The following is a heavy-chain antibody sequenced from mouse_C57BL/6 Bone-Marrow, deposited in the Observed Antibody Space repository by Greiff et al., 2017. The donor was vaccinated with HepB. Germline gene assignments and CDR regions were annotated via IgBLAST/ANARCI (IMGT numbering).Heavy chain of an antibody. CDR1: GYTFTSYG. D-gene: IGHD1-1*01. V-gene: IGHV1-81*01. CDR2: IYPRSGNT. J-gene: IGHJ1*03. Sequence: VKLQESGAELARPGASVKLSCKASGYTFTSYGISWVKQRTGQGLEWIGEIYPRSGNTYYNEKFKGKATLTADKSSSTAYMELRSLTSEDSAVYFCARDITTVVATPWYFDVWGTGTTVTVSS. CDR3: ARDITTVVATPWYFDV.